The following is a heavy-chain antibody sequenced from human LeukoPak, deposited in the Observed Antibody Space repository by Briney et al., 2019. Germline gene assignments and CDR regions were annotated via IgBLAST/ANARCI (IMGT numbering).Heavy chain of an antibody. Sequence: PGGSLRLSCAASGFTFSGYSMNWVRQAPGKGLEGVSSISSSSSYIYYADSVKGRFTISRDNAKNSLYLQMNSLRAEDTAVYYCARDGVPAATNYYYYYYMDVWGKGTTVTVSS. J-gene: IGHJ6*03. CDR3: ARDGVPAATNYYYYYYMDV. CDR2: ISSSSSYI. V-gene: IGHV3-21*01. D-gene: IGHD2-2*01. CDR1: GFTFSGYS.